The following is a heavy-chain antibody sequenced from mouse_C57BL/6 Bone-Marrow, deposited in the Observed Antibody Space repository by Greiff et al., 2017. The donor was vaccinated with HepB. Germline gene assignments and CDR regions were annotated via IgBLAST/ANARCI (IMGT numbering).Heavy chain of an antibody. CDR1: GYTFTSYW. D-gene: IGHD2-5*01. CDR2: IYPGSGST. J-gene: IGHJ3*01. Sequence: QVQLQQPGAELVKPGASVKMSCKASGYTFTSYWITWVKQRPGQGLEWIGDIYPGSGSTNYNEKFKSKATLTVDTSSSTAYMQLSSLTSEDSAVYYCAISTSYYINYERVWFAYWGQVTLVTVSA. CDR3: AISTSYYINYERVWFAY. V-gene: IGHV1-55*01.